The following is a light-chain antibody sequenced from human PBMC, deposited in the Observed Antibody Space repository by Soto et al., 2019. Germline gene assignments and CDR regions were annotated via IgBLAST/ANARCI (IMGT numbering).Light chain of an antibody. CDR3: QQSYSSLP. CDR1: QSISNY. Sequence: DIQMTHSPSSLSASVGDRVTITCRASQSISNYLNWYQQKPGKAPKLLIYAASSFQSGVPSRFSGSGSGTDFTLTISSLQPEDFATYYCQQSYSSLPFGQGTRLEIK. V-gene: IGKV1-39*01. CDR2: AAS. J-gene: IGKJ5*01.